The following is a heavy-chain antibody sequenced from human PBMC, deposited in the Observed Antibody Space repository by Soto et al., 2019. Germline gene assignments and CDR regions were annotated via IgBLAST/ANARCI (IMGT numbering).Heavy chain of an antibody. CDR1: GGSISSRSW. CDR2: IHHSGRI. CDR3: WGGVDRTEDVFGGIDS. V-gene: IGHV4-4*02. J-gene: IGHJ4*02. D-gene: IGHD3-16*01. Sequence: QVQLQESGPGLVKPSGTLSLTCGVSGGSISSRSWWSWVRQPPKKGLEWIGEIHHSGRINYNPSLQSRGNIFTGKIKNQFVLEVRSGIGADTGVFYFWGGVDRTEDVFGGIDSWGQGTLVTVSS.